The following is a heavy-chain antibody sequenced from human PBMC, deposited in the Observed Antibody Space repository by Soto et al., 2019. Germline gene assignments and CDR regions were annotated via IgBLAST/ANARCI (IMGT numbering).Heavy chain of an antibody. CDR3: AAARDIVVVPAAIGSYYYGMDV. CDR1: GFTFTSSA. D-gene: IGHD2-2*01. Sequence: SVKVSCKASGFTFTSSAMQWVRQARGQRLEWIGWIVVGSGNTNYAQKFQERVTITRDMSTSTAYMELSSLRSEDTAVYYCAAARDIVVVPAAIGSYYYGMDVSGQGTTVTVSS. V-gene: IGHV1-58*02. CDR2: IVVGSGNT. J-gene: IGHJ6*02.